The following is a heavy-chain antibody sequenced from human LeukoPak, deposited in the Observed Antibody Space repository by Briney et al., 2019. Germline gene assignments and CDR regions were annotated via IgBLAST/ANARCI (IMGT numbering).Heavy chain of an antibody. CDR3: ARDRRSWTYYYDSSGPSDAFDI. Sequence: GGSLRLSCAASGFTFSSYSMNWVRQAPGKGLEWVSYISSSSSTIYYADSVKGRFTISRDNAKNSLYLQMNSLRAEDTAVYYCARDRRSWTYYYDSSGPSDAFDIWGQGTMVTVSS. CDR1: GFTFSSYS. D-gene: IGHD3-22*01. CDR2: ISSSSSTI. V-gene: IGHV3-48*04. J-gene: IGHJ3*02.